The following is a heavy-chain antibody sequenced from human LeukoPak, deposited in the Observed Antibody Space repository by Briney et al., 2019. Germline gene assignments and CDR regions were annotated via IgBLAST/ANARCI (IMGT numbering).Heavy chain of an antibody. V-gene: IGHV3-48*02. CDR1: GFTFNIYS. CDR3: ARDYYWYFDL. J-gene: IGHJ2*01. CDR2: ITGSGSDI. Sequence: GRSLRLSCAVSGFTFNIYSMNWVRQAPGKGREWISYITGSGSDISYADSVKGRFTISRDKAKNSLYLQMNSLRDEDTALYYCARDYYWYFDLWGRGTLVTVSS.